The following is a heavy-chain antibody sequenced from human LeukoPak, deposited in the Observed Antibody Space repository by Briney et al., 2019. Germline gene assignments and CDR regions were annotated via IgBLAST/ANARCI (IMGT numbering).Heavy chain of an antibody. CDR2: INHSGST. V-gene: IGHV4-30-2*01. D-gene: IGHD3-10*01. CDR3: ARITMVRGVITNAFDI. Sequence: SETLSLTCSVSGGSIISGGYFWSWIRQPAGKGLEWIGYINHSGSTYHNPSLLSRVTLSVDRSKNQFSLKVNSVTAADTAVYYCARITMVRGVITNAFDIWGQGTMVTVSS. J-gene: IGHJ3*02. CDR1: GGSIISGGYF.